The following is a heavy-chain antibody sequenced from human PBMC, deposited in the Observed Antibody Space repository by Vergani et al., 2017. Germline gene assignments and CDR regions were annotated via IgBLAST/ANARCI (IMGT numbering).Heavy chain of an antibody. V-gene: IGHV4-59*01. D-gene: IGHD6-13*01. CDR2: IYYSGST. J-gene: IGHJ4*02. Sequence: QVQLQESGPGLVKPSETLSLTCTVSGGSISSYYWSWIRQPPGKGLEWIGYIYYSGSTHYNPSLKSRVTISVDTSKNQFSLKLSSVTAADTAVYYCARGIAAAGNFDYWGQGTLVTGSS. CDR1: GGSISSYY. CDR3: ARGIAAAGNFDY.